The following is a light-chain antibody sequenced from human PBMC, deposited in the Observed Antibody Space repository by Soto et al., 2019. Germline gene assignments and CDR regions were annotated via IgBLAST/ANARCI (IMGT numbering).Light chain of an antibody. CDR2: AAS. J-gene: IGKJ5*01. V-gene: IGKV1-8*01. Sequence: AIRMTQSPSSFSASTGDRVTITCRASQGISSNLAWYEQKPGKAPKLLIYAASTLQSGVPSRFSGSGSGTAGTLTISSLQPEDFATYYCQQASSFPPTFGQGTRLEIK. CDR1: QGISSN. CDR3: QQASSFPPT.